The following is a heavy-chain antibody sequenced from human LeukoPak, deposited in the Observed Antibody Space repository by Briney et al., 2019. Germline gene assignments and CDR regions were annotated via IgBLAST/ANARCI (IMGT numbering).Heavy chain of an antibody. CDR3: ARESGYYDSSGYYSLDY. CDR1: GGSISSYY. CDR2: IYYSGST. D-gene: IGHD3-22*01. J-gene: IGHJ4*02. Sequence: PSETLSLTCTVSGGSISSYYWSWIRQPPGKGLEWIGYIYYSGSTNYNPSLKSRVTISVDTSKNQFSLKLSSVTAADTAVYYCARESGYYDSSGYYSLDYWGQGTLVTVSS. V-gene: IGHV4-59*01.